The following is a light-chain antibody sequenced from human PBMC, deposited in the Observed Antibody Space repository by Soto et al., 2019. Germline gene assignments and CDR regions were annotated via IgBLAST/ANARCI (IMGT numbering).Light chain of an antibody. CDR3: QTWGTAIHDVV. J-gene: IGLJ2*01. V-gene: IGLV4-69*01. Sequence: QSVLTQSPSASASLGASVKLTCTLSRGHSTYAIAWHQQQPEKGPRYLMKLNSDGSHSKGDGIPDRFSGSSSGAERHLTISSLQSEDEADYYCQTWGTAIHDVVFGGGTKLTVL. CDR1: RGHSTYA. CDR2: LNSDGSH.